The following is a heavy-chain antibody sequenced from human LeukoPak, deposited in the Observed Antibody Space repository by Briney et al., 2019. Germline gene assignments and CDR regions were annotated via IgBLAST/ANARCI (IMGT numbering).Heavy chain of an antibody. CDR1: GYTFTSYA. Sequence: ASVKVSCKASGYTFTSYAISWVRQAPGQGLEWMGRIIPILGIANYAQKFQGRVTITADKSTSTAYMELSSLRSKDTAVYYCARSYGTTVDYWGQGTLVTVSS. CDR3: ARSYGTTVDY. V-gene: IGHV1-69*04. CDR2: IIPILGIA. D-gene: IGHD1-7*01. J-gene: IGHJ4*02.